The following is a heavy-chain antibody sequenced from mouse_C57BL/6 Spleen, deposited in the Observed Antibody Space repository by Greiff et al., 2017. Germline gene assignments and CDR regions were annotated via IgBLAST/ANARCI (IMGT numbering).Heavy chain of an antibody. CDR1: GYAFSSYW. D-gene: IGHD3-2*02. CDR3: ARSTAQAAWFAY. Sequence: VQLQQSGAELVKPGASVKISCKASGYAFSSYWMNWVKQRPGKGLEWIGQIYPGDGDTNYNGKFKGKATLTAAKSSSTAYMQLSSLTSEDSAVYFCARSTAQAAWFAYWGQGTLVTVSA. V-gene: IGHV1-80*01. CDR2: IYPGDGDT. J-gene: IGHJ3*01.